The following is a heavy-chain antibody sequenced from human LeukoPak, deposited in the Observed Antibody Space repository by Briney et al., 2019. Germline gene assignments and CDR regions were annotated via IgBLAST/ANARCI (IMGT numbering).Heavy chain of an antibody. V-gene: IGHV4-39*01. CDR3: ARHTGFDCSGGSCYSGLYYFDY. CDR2: IYYSGST. D-gene: IGHD2-15*01. CDR1: GGSISSSSYY. Sequence: PSETLSLTCTVSGGSISSSSYYWGWIRQPPGKGLEWIGSIYYSGSTYYNPSLKSRVTISVDTSKNQFSLKLSSVTAADTAVYYCARHTGFDCSGGSCYSGLYYFDYWGQGTLVTVSS. J-gene: IGHJ4*02.